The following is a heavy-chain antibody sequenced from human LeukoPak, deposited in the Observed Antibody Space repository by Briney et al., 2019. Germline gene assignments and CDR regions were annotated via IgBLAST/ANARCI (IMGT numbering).Heavy chain of an antibody. CDR1: GGSFSGYY. Sequence: SETLSLTCAVYGGSFSGYYWSWIRQPPGKGLEWIGEINHSGSTNYNPSLKSRVTISVDTSKNQFSLKLSSVTAADTAVYYCARVGYSSSLDYWGQGTLVTVSS. D-gene: IGHD6-6*01. J-gene: IGHJ4*02. CDR2: INHSGST. V-gene: IGHV4-34*01. CDR3: ARVGYSSSLDY.